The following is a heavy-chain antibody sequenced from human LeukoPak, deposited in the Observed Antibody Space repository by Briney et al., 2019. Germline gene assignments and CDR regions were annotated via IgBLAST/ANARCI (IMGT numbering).Heavy chain of an antibody. V-gene: IGHV3-7*01. J-gene: IGHJ4*02. Sequence: PGGSLRLSCAASGFTFSAYWMSWVRQAPGKGLERVANIKKDGTAAYYLESVKGRFTISRDNAVNSLYLEMSSLRAEDTAIYYCTRDKGWQQIAYWGQGTLVTVSS. CDR1: GFTFSAYW. D-gene: IGHD2-15*01. CDR2: IKKDGTAA. CDR3: TRDKGWQQIAY.